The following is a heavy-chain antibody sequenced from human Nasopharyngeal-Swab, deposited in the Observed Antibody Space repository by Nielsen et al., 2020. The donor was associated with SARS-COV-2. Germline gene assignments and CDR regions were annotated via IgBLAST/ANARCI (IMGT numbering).Heavy chain of an antibody. CDR3: AVTASTSRFFDY. D-gene: IGHD2-21*02. V-gene: IGHV3-23*01. Sequence: GESLKISCAASGFTFSSYAMSWVRRAPGKGLEWVSAISGSGGSTYYADSVKGRFTISRDNSKNTLYLQMNSLRAEDTAVYYCAVTASTSRFFDYWGQGTLVTVSS. J-gene: IGHJ4*02. CDR1: GFTFSSYA. CDR2: ISGSGGST.